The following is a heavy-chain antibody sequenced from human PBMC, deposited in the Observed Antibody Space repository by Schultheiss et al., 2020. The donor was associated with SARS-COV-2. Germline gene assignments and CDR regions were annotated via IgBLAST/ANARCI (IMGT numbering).Heavy chain of an antibody. J-gene: IGHJ6*02. CDR3: ASFFYSSSWYGIHYYYGMDV. CDR1: GYTFTSYD. CDR2: ISAYKGNT. Sequence: ASVKVSCKASGYTFTSYDINWVRQATGQGLEWMGWISAYKGNTNYAQKLQGRVTMTTDTSTSTAYMELRSLRSEDTAVYYCASFFYSSSWYGIHYYYGMDVWGQGTTVTVSS. V-gene: IGHV1-18*01. D-gene: IGHD6-13*01.